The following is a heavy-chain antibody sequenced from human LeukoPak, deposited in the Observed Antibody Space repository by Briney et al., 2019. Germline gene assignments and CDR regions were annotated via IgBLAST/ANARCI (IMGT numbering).Heavy chain of an antibody. CDR3: ARAGYCSSTNCHYFDS. CDR1: GFPFSTHS. CDR2: IYSGGNT. Sequence: GGSLRLSCAASGFPFSTHSMHWVRQAPGKGLEWVSIIYSGGNTYHADSVKGRFTISRDNSKNTLYLQMNSLRAEDTAVYYCARAGYCSSTNCHYFDSWGQGTLVTVSS. V-gene: IGHV3-53*01. J-gene: IGHJ4*02. D-gene: IGHD2-2*01.